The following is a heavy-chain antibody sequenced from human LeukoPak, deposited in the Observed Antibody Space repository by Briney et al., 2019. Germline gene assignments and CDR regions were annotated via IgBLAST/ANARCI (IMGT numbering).Heavy chain of an antibody. CDR3: ARSLLSAGSGSYGFDP. V-gene: IGHV4-30-4*08. D-gene: IGHD3-10*01. Sequence: SETLSLTCRVSGGSISNYYWSWIRQPPGKGLEWIGHIYYSGSTHHNPSLKSRVTISVDTSKNQFSLKLSSVTATDTAVYYCARSLLSAGSGSYGFDPWGQGTLVTVSS. J-gene: IGHJ5*02. CDR2: IYYSGST. CDR1: GGSISNYY.